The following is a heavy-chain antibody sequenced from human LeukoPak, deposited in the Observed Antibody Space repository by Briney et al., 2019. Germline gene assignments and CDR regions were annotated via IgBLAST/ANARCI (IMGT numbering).Heavy chain of an antibody. CDR1: GFTFSSYW. J-gene: IGHJ4*02. CDR2: IKEDGSRK. V-gene: IGHV3-7*01. D-gene: IGHD2-21*02. CDR3: ARDGVTSSVVY. Sequence: PGGSLRLSCAASGFTFSSYWMSWVRQAPGKGLEWVANIKEDGSRKYYVDSVKGRFTISRDNAKKSLYLQMNSLRAEDTAVYYCARDGVTSSVVYWGQGTLVTVSS.